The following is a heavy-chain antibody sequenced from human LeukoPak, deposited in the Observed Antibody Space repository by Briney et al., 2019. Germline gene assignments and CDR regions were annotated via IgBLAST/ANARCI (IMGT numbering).Heavy chain of an antibody. CDR2: ISGSGSST. CDR3: AKDKIYYDSTGYFKGPFDN. J-gene: IGHJ4*02. CDR1: GFTFSTYG. V-gene: IGHV3-23*01. Sequence: GGSLRLSCAASGFTFSTYGMSWVRQAPGKGLEWVSGISGSGSSTYYADSVKGRFTISRDNSKTTLYLQMDSLRAEDTAVYYCAKDKIYYDSTGYFKGPFDNWGQGTLVTVSS. D-gene: IGHD3-22*01.